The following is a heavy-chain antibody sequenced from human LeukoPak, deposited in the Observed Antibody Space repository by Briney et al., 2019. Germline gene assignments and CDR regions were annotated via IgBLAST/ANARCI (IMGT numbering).Heavy chain of an antibody. CDR2: INPNSGGT. CDR1: GYTFIGYY. CDR3: ARAYSGFEAFDY. D-gene: IGHD5-12*01. J-gene: IGHJ4*02. V-gene: IGHV1-2*02. Sequence: ASVKVSCKASGYTFIGYYMHWVRQAPGQGLEWMGWINPNSGGTNYAQKFQGRVTMTRDTSISTAYMELSSLASGDTAVYFCARAYSGFEAFDYWGQGTLVTVSS.